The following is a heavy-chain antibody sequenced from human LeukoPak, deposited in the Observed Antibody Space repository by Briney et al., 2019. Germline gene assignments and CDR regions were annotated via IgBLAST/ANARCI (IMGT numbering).Heavy chain of an antibody. Sequence: GGSLRLSCAASGFTFSSYAMSWVRQAPGKGLEWVSTVTRGGGSTYYADSVKGRFTISRDNSKNTLYLQMNSLRAEDTAVYYCAKIAGDYDYVWGSYRYSPADYWGQGTLVTVSS. CDR3: AKIAGDYDYVWGSYRYSPADY. V-gene: IGHV3-23*01. CDR2: VTRGGGST. CDR1: GFTFSSYA. D-gene: IGHD3-16*02. J-gene: IGHJ4*02.